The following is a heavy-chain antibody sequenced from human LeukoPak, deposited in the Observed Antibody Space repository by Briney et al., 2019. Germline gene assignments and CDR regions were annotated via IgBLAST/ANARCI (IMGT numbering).Heavy chain of an antibody. D-gene: IGHD4-17*01. CDR2: ISSSSSTI. J-gene: IGHJ3*02. Sequence: GGSLRLSCAASGFTFSSYSMNWVRQAPGKGLEWVSYISSSSSTIYYADSVKRRFTFSRDNAKNSLYLQMNSLRAEDTAVYYCAGYGDYGAFDIWGQGTMVTVSS. CDR3: AGYGDYGAFDI. CDR1: GFTFSSYS. V-gene: IGHV3-48*04.